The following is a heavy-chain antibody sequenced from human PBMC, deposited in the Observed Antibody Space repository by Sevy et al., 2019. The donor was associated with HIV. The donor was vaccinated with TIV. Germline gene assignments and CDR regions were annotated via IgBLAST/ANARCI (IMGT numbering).Heavy chain of an antibody. J-gene: IGHJ4*02. D-gene: IGHD3-22*01. V-gene: IGHV3-7*01. CDR2: IKQDGSEK. Sequence: GGSLRLSCAASGFTFSSYWMNWVRQAPGKGLEWVANIKQDGSEKYYVDSAKGRFTISRDNAKNSLYLQMNSLRAEDTAVYYCEGGYYYDSSGYLGYWGQGTLVTVSS. CDR1: GFTFSSYW. CDR3: EGGYYYDSSGYLGY.